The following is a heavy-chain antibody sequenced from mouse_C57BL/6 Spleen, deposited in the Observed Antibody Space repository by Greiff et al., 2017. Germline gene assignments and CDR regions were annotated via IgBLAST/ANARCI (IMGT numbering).Heavy chain of an antibody. CDR1: GYTFTSYW. D-gene: IGHD1-1*01. Sequence: QVQLQQPGAELVKPGASVKLSCKASGYTFTSYWMHWVKQRPGRGLEGIGRIDPNSGGTKYNEKFKSKATLTVDKPSSTAYMLLSSLTSEDSAVYYCARGDYYGSGYVFAYWGQGTLVTVSA. CDR3: ARGDYYGSGYVFAY. J-gene: IGHJ3*01. V-gene: IGHV1-72*01. CDR2: IDPNSGGT.